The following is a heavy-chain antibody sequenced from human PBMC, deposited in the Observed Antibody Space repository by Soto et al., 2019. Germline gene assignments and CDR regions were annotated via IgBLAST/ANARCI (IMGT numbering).Heavy chain of an antibody. CDR1: GFTFSSYA. D-gene: IGHD6-13*01. J-gene: IGHJ4*02. CDR2: ISGCGGST. CDR3: AKENGYSSSWFEFDY. Sequence: EVQLLESGGGLVQPGGSLRLSCAASGFTFSSYAMSWVRQAPGKGLEWVSAISGCGGSTYYADTVKGRFTISRDNSKNTLYLQMNSLRAEDTAVYYCAKENGYSSSWFEFDYWGQGTLVTVSS. V-gene: IGHV3-23*01.